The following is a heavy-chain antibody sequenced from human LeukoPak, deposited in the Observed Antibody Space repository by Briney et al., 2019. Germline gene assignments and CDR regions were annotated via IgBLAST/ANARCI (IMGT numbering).Heavy chain of an antibody. J-gene: IGHJ1*01. CDR1: GGSFSGYY. Sequence: SETLSLTCAVYGGSFSGYYWSWIRQPPGKGLEWIGEINHSGSTNYNPSLKSRVTISVDTSKNQFSLKLSSVTAADTAVCYCARIYCSGGSCYRRYFQHWGQGTLVTVSS. D-gene: IGHD2-15*01. V-gene: IGHV4-34*01. CDR2: INHSGST. CDR3: ARIYCSGGSCYRRYFQH.